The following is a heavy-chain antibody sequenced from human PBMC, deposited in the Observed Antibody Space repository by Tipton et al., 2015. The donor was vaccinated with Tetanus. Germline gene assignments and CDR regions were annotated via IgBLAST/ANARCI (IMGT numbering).Heavy chain of an antibody. J-gene: IGHJ5*02. Sequence: SGGFISDKKYYWGWIRQPPGRGLEWIASIYFEGSTYYSPSLKSRVTIAVDRSQNVFSLNLTSVTAVDTAVYYCARHLYGYWFDPWGQGALVTVSS. V-gene: IGHV4-39*01. CDR3: ARHLYGYWFDP. CDR1: GGFISDKKYY. CDR2: IYFEGST. D-gene: IGHD3-10*01.